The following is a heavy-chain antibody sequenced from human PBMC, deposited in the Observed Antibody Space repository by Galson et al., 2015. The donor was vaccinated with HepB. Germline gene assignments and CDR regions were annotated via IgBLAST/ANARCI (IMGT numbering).Heavy chain of an antibody. J-gene: IGHJ4*02. CDR3: AKEGDYYDSSGYYFLDGYYFDY. CDR2: ISGSGGST. CDR1: GFTFSSYA. Sequence: SLRLSCAASGFTFSSYAMSWVRQAPGKGLEWVPAISGSGGSTYYADSVKGRFTISRDNSKNTLYLQMNSLRAEDTAVYYCAKEGDYYDSSGYYFLDGYYFDYWGQGTLVTVSS. D-gene: IGHD3-22*01. V-gene: IGHV3-23*01.